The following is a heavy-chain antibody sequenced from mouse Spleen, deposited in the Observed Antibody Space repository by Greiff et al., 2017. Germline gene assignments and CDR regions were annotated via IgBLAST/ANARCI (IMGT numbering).Heavy chain of an antibody. J-gene: IGHJ1*03. V-gene: IGHV5-6*01. CDR2: ISSGGSYT. D-gene: IGHD1-1*01. CDR3: ARQVAITTVVEGYFDV. Sequence: EVKLVESGGDLVKPGGSLKLSCAASGFTFSSYGMSWVRQTPDKRLEWVATISSGGSYTYYPDSVKGRFTISRDNAKNTLYLQMSSLKSEDTAMYYCARQVAITTVVEGYFDVWGTGTTVTVSS. CDR1: GFTFSSYG.